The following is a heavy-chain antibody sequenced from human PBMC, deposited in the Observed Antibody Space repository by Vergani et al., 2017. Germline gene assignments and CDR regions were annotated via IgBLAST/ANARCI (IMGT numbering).Heavy chain of an antibody. CDR2: IIPIFGTA. Sequence: QVQLVQSGAEVKKPGSSVKVFCKASGGTFRSYAISWVRQAPGQGLEWMGGIIPIFGTANYAQKFQGRVTITADESTSTAYMELSSLRSEDTAVYYCARGLDTAMANYYYYYMDVWGKGSTVTVSS. V-gene: IGHV1-69*01. J-gene: IGHJ6*03. D-gene: IGHD5-18*01. CDR1: GGTFRSYA. CDR3: ARGLDTAMANYYYYYMDV.